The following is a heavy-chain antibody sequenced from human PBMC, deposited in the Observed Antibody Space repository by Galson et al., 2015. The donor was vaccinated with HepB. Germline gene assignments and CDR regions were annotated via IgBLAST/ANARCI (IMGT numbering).Heavy chain of an antibody. CDR2: IKQDGSEK. CDR1: GFTFSSYW. V-gene: IGHV3-7*03. J-gene: IGHJ5*02. D-gene: IGHD3-10*01. CDR3: ARDRPAFGELSFLWGWFDP. Sequence: SLRLSCAASGFTFSSYWMSWVRQAPGKGLEWVANIKQDGSEKYYVDSVKGRFTISRDNAKNSLYLQMNSLRAEDTAVYYCARDRPAFGELSFLWGWFDPWGQGTLVTVSS.